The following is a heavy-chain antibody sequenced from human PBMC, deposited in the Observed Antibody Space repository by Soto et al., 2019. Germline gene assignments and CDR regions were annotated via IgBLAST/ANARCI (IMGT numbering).Heavy chain of an antibody. V-gene: IGHV3-53*01. J-gene: IGHJ2*01. CDR2: IYSGGST. CDR3: ARLHGYYYGSGSYLGHWYFDL. CDR1: GFTVSSHY. D-gene: IGHD3-10*01. Sequence: EVQLVESGGGLIQPGGSLRLSCAASGFTVSSHYMSWVRQAPGKGLEWVSVIYSGGSTYYADSVKGRFTISRDNSKNTLYLQMNSLRAEDTAVYYCARLHGYYYGSGSYLGHWYFDLWGRGTLVTVSS.